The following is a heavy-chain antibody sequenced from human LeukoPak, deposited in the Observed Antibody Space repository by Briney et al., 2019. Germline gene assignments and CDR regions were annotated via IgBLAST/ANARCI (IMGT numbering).Heavy chain of an antibody. D-gene: IGHD3-3*01. J-gene: IGHJ6*03. CDR2: IYTSGST. V-gene: IGHV4-4*07. CDR3: ARRAIWGNIDFWSGYYMDV. CDR1: GGSISSYY. Sequence: SETLSLTCTVSGGSISSYYWSWIRQPAGKGPEWIGRIYTSGSTNYNPSLKSRVTISVDTSKNQFSLKLSSVTAADTAVYYCARRAIWGNIDFWSGYYMDVWGKGTTVTVSS.